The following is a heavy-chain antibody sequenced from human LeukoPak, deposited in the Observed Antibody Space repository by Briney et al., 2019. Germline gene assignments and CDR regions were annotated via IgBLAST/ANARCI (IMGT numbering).Heavy chain of an antibody. CDR1: GFTFSSYS. CDR2: ISSSSSYI. D-gene: IGHD2-2*02. CDR3: ARDYSPVVVPAAILN. J-gene: IGHJ4*02. V-gene: IGHV3-21*01. Sequence: GGSLRLSCAASGFTFSSYSMNWVRQAPGKGLEWVSSISSSSSYIYYADSVKGRFTISRDNAKNSLYLQMNSLRAEDTAVYYCARDYSPVVVPAAILNWGQGTLVTVSS.